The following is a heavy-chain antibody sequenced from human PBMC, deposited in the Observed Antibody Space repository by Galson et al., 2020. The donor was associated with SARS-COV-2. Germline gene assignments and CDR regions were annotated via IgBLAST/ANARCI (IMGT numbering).Heavy chain of an antibody. D-gene: IGHD3-10*01. J-gene: IGHJ5*02. V-gene: IGHV4-34*01. Sequence: SETLSLTCAVSGGSISGYYWSWIRQPPGKGLEWIGEINHSGSTNYNPSLKSRVTISADTSRNQFSLKLSSVTAADPAVYYCARGGLGRFSVRGYTLYNWFDPWGQGTLVTVSS. CDR1: GGSISGYY. CDR2: INHSGST. CDR3: ARGGLGRFSVRGYTLYNWFDP.